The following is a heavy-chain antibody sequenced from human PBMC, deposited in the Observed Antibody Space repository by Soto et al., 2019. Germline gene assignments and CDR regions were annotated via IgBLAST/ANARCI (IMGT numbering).Heavy chain of an antibody. D-gene: IGHD1-7*01. Sequence: PSETLSLTCTVTGGTISGYYWTWVRQPPGQGLEWIGEIYRTGSTNYNPSLKSRVTISLDKSENQFSLKVTSLTAADTAVYYCASRDPGTSVDYWGQGTLVTVSS. V-gene: IGHV4-34*01. CDR2: IYRTGST. J-gene: IGHJ4*02. CDR3: ASRDPGTSVDY. CDR1: GGTISGYY.